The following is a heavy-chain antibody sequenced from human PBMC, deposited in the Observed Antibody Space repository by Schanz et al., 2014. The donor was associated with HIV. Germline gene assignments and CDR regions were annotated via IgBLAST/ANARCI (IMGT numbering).Heavy chain of an antibody. D-gene: IGHD6-13*01. CDR2: ISYDGGNK. V-gene: IGHV3-30-3*01. CDR1: GFTFSSYA. J-gene: IGHJ5*02. Sequence: QVQLVESGGGVVQPGRSLRLSCAASGFTFSSYAMHWVRQAAGKGLEWVAVISYDGGNKYYADSVKGRFTVSRDNSKNMLYLQMNSLRAEDTAVYYCAREYYSRNWNWFDPWGQGTLVTVSS. CDR3: AREYYSRNWNWFDP.